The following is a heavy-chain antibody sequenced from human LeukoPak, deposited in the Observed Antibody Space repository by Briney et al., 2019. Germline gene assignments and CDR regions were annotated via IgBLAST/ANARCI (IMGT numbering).Heavy chain of an antibody. J-gene: IGHJ4*02. Sequence: ASVKVSCKASGYIFTTYGISWVRQAPGQGLEWMGWISGYNGTTYYAQNFQGRVTMTTDTSMSTAYMELRSLRSDDTAVYYCARGPYCNGGTCFSQYFDYWGQGTLVTVSS. D-gene: IGHD2-15*01. V-gene: IGHV1-18*01. CDR1: GYIFTTYG. CDR2: ISGYNGTT. CDR3: ARGPYCNGGTCFSQYFDY.